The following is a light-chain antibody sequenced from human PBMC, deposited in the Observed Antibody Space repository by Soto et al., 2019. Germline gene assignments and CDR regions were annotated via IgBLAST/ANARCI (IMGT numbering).Light chain of an antibody. V-gene: IGKV3-20*01. CDR2: AAS. CDR1: QSVSSSY. Sequence: EIVLTQSPGTLSLSPGERATLSCRASQSVSSSYLVWHQQKPGQAPRLLIYAASRRATGIPDGFSGSGSGTDFTLTISRLEPEDFAVYYCQQYGSSPWTFGQGTKVDI. J-gene: IGKJ1*01. CDR3: QQYGSSPWT.